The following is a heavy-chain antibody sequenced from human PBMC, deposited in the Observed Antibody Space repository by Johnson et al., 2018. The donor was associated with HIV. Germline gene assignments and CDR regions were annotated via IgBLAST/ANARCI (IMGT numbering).Heavy chain of an antibody. D-gene: IGHD6-6*01. V-gene: IGHV3-30*04. CDR3: ARDILEYSSSVPDAFDI. CDR2: ISYDGSTK. J-gene: IGHJ3*02. Sequence: QVQLVESGGGLVQPGGSLRLSCAASGFTFSSYAMHWVRQAPGKGLEWVAVISYDGSTKYYADPVKGRFTISRDNSKNTLYLPMNSLRAEDTAVYYCARDILEYSSSVPDAFDIWGQGTAVTV. CDR1: GFTFSSYA.